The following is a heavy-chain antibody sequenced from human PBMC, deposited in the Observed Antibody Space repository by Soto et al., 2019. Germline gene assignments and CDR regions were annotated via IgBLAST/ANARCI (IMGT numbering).Heavy chain of an antibody. J-gene: IGHJ6*02. D-gene: IGHD2-2*02. V-gene: IGHV3-30-3*01. Sequence: PGGSLRLSCAASGFTFSSYAMHWVRQAPGKGLEWVAVISYDGSNKYYADSVKGRFTISRDNSKNTLYLQMNSLSAEDTAVYYCARERFIVVVPAAITVRTYYYYYGMDVWGQGATVTVSS. CDR3: ARERFIVVVPAAITVRTYYYYYGMDV. CDR1: GFTFSSYA. CDR2: ISYDGSNK.